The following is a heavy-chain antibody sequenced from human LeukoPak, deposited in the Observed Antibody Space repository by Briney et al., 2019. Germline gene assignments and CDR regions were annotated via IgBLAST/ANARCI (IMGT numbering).Heavy chain of an antibody. J-gene: IGHJ6*02. CDR1: GFTFSSYS. D-gene: IGHD6-13*01. Sequence: GGSLRLSCAASGFTFSSYSMNWVRQAPGKGLEWVSSISSSSSYICYADSVKGRFTISRDNAKNSLYLQMNSLRAEDTAVYYCARVGIAAAGLYYYYGMDVWGQGTTVTVSS. CDR3: ARVGIAAAGLYYYYGMDV. CDR2: ISSSSSYI. V-gene: IGHV3-21*01.